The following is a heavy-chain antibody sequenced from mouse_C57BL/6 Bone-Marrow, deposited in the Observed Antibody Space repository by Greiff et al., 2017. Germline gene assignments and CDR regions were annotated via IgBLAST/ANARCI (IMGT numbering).Heavy chain of an antibody. Sequence: EVKVVESGGGLVKPGGSLKLSCAASGFTFSSYAMSWVRQTPEKRLEWVATISDGGSYTYYPDNVKGRFTISRDNAKNNLYLQMSHLKSEDTAMYYGAREPFFYYYGSSYVENWYFDVWGTGTTVTVSS. CDR3: AREPFFYYYGSSYVENWYFDV. CDR1: GFTFSSYA. J-gene: IGHJ1*03. V-gene: IGHV5-4*01. D-gene: IGHD1-1*01. CDR2: ISDGGSYT.